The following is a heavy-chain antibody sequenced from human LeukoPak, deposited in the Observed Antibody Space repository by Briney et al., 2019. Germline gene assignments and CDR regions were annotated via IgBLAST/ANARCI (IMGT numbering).Heavy chain of an antibody. J-gene: IGHJ4*02. CDR2: IIIVGGST. Sequence: GGSLRLSCAASGFCFSGYWMHWVRQAPGEGLWWGSRIIIVGGSTIYADSVKVRFSISRENVQKRLFLQMNSLRAEDTAVYYCAREMDATGTTSLFDYWGQGTLVSVSS. V-gene: IGHV3-74*01. CDR1: GFCFSGYW. D-gene: IGHD1-1*01. CDR3: AREMDATGTTSLFDY.